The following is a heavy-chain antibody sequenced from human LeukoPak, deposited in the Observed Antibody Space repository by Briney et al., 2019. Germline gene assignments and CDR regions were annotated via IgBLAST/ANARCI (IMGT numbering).Heavy chain of an antibody. J-gene: IGHJ5*02. D-gene: IGHD6-13*01. CDR1: GYSISSGYY. Sequence: PSETLSLTCTVSGYSISSGYYWGWIRQPPGKGLEWIGSIYHSGSTYYNPSLKSRVTISVDTSKNQFSLKLSSVTAAGTAVYYCARDPYSSSWSYFDPWGQGTLVTVSS. V-gene: IGHV4-38-2*02. CDR3: ARDPYSSSWSYFDP. CDR2: IYHSGST.